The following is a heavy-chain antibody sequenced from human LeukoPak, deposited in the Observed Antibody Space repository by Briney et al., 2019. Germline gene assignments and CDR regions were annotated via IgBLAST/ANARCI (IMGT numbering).Heavy chain of an antibody. J-gene: IGHJ6*03. CDR2: FDPEDGET. CDR3: AIKSGSYYYYYMDV. V-gene: IGHV1-24*01. Sequence: ASVKVSCKASGGTFSSYAISWVRQAPGQGLEWMGGFDPEDGETIYAQKFQGRVTMTEDTSTDTAYMELSSLRSEDTAVYYCAIKSGSYYYYYMDVWGKGTTVTVSS. CDR1: GGTFSSYA. D-gene: IGHD5-12*01.